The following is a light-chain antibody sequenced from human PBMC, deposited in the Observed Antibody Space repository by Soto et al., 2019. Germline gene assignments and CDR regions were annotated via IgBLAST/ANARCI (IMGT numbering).Light chain of an antibody. V-gene: IGKV3-15*01. J-gene: IGKJ5*01. Sequence: EIVMTQSPATLSVSPGERATLSCRASQSVSSDLVWYQQKAGQAPRLLIFRASTRATGIPARFSGSGSGTEFTLTISGLQSEDFAVYYCQQYNNWPYLTFGQGTRLEIK. CDR3: QQYNNWPYLT. CDR1: QSVSSD. CDR2: RAS.